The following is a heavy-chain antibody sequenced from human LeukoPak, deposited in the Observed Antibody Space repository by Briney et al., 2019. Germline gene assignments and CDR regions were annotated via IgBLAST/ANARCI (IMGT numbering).Heavy chain of an antibody. Sequence: PGGSLRLSCAASGFTFSTYNMNWVRQAPGKGLEWVSSISSSSTYIYYADSVKGRFTISRDNAKNSLYLQMNSLGVEDTAVYCCASKTWDRGMDVWGQGTTVTVSS. J-gene: IGHJ6*02. D-gene: IGHD1-26*01. CDR2: ISSSSTYI. CDR3: ASKTWDRGMDV. CDR1: GFTFSTYN. V-gene: IGHV3-21*01.